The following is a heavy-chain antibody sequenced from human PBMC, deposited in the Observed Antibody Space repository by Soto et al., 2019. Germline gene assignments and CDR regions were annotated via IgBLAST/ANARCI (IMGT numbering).Heavy chain of an antibody. CDR3: ARGHSSSWYFDDYYYYGMDV. J-gene: IGHJ6*02. CDR1: GYTFTSYA. Sequence: ASVKVSCTASGYTFTSYAMHWVRQAPGQRLEWMGWINAGNGNTKYSQKFQGRVTITRDTSASTAYMELSSLRSEDTAVYYCARGHSSSWYFDDYYYYGMDVWGQGTTVTVSS. D-gene: IGHD6-13*01. V-gene: IGHV1-3*01. CDR2: INAGNGNT.